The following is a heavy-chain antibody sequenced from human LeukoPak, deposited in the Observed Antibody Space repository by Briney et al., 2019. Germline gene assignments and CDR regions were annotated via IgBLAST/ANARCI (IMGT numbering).Heavy chain of an antibody. CDR3: AKGQLGYYGVDV. Sequence: GGSLRLSYAASGFTFDDYAMHWVRQAPGKGLEWVSLISWDGGSTYYADSVKGRFTISRDNSKNSLYLQMNSPRDEDSALYYCAKGQLGYYGVDVWGKGTTVTVSS. CDR2: ISWDGGST. J-gene: IGHJ6*04. CDR1: GFTFDDYA. V-gene: IGHV3-43D*04. D-gene: IGHD6-13*01.